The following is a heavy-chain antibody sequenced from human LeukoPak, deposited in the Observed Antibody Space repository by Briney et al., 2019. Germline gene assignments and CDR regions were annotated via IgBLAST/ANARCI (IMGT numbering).Heavy chain of an antibody. CDR1: GDPISSYSDYSNYK. CDR2: VYYSGST. Sequence: SETLSLTCTVSGDPISSYSDYSNYKWTWIRQPPGKGLEWIGYVYYSGSTNYSPSLRSRVTISVDTSKNQFSLKLTSVTAADTAVYYCARNYYDSSGYYGDAFDIWGQGTMVTVSS. D-gene: IGHD3-22*01. J-gene: IGHJ3*02. CDR3: ARNYYDSSGYYGDAFDI. V-gene: IGHV4-61*01.